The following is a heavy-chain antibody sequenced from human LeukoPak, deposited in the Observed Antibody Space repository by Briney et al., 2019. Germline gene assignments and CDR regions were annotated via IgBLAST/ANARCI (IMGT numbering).Heavy chain of an antibody. J-gene: IGHJ3*02. CDR3: ARERVGATGRAFDI. CDR2: ITGSSDTI. V-gene: IGHV3-48*01. Sequence: GGSLRLSCTASGFTFSPYSMNWVRQSPGKGLEWLSYITGSSDTIYYADSVKGRFTISRDNAKNSLYLQMNSLRAEDTAVYYCARERVGATGRAFDIWGQGTMVTVSS. CDR1: GFTFSPYS. D-gene: IGHD1-26*01.